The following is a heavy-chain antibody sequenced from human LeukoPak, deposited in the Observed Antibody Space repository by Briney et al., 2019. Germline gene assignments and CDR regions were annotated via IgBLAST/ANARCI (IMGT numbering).Heavy chain of an antibody. CDR1: GYTFTGYY. V-gene: IGHV1-2*02. Sequence: ASVKVSCKASGYTFTGYYMNWVRQAPGQGLEWMGWINPNSGGTNYAQKFQGRVTMTRDTSISTAYMELSRLRSDDTAVYYCARGHCMVRGVMWYWGEGTLVTVS. J-gene: IGHJ4*02. D-gene: IGHD3-10*01. CDR3: ARGHCMVRGVMWY. CDR2: INPNSGGT.